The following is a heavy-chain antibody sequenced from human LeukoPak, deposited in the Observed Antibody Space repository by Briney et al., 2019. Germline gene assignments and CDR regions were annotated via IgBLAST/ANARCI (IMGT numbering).Heavy chain of an antibody. J-gene: IGHJ4*02. D-gene: IGHD3-10*01. CDR2: ISPYNDNT. Sequence: ASVKVSCKASGYSFPSYGISWVRQAPGQGPEWMGWISPYNDNTNYAQKLQGRATLTTDTSTSTAYMELRSLRSDDTAVYYCARHFYGSGTYYHFDYWGQGTLVTVSA. V-gene: IGHV1-18*01. CDR1: GYSFPSYG. CDR3: ARHFYGSGTYYHFDY.